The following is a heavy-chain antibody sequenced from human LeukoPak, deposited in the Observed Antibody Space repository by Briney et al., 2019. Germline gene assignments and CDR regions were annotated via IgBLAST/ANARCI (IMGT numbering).Heavy chain of an antibody. Sequence: KPSETLSLTCGVSGYSISSGYYWRWLRQPPGRRREWLASMYHTGTTYYNPSLKGRVTISVDTSKNQFSLGLTSVTAADTAVYYCTRLKWGDWFDPWGQGTLVTVSS. D-gene: IGHD1-26*01. CDR2: MYHTGTT. V-gene: IGHV4-38-2*01. CDR1: GYSISSGYY. CDR3: TRLKWGDWFDP. J-gene: IGHJ5*02.